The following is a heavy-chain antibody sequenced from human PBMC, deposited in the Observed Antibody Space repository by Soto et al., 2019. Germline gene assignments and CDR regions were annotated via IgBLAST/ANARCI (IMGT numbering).Heavy chain of an antibody. V-gene: IGHV4-30-4*01. CDR3: ARDRPYCSGGSCYGGTYYYYYYGMDV. CDR1: GGSISSGDYY. Sequence: SETLSLTCTVSGGSISSGDYYWSWIRQPPGKGLEWIGYIYYSGSTYYNPSLKSRVTISVDTSKNQFSLKLSSVTAADTAVYYCARDRPYCSGGSCYGGTYYYYYYGMDVWGQGTTVTVSS. D-gene: IGHD2-15*01. J-gene: IGHJ6*02. CDR2: IYYSGST.